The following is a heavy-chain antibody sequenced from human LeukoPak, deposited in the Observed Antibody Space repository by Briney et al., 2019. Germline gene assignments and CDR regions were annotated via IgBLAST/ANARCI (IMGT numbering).Heavy chain of an antibody. D-gene: IGHD3-22*01. CDR3: ARGSSGYNYQTLNDAFDF. CDR1: GGTFSSYA. CDR2: IIPIFGTA. Sequence: SVKVSCKASGGTFSSYAISWVRQAPGQGLEWMGGIIPIFGTANYAQKFQGRVTITTDESTSTAYMELSSLSSEDTAGYYCARGSSGYNYQTLNDAFDFWGQGTMVTVSS. V-gene: IGHV1-69*05. J-gene: IGHJ3*01.